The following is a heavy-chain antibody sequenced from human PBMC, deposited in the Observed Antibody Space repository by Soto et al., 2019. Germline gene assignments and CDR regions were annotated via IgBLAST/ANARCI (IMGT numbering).Heavy chain of an antibody. J-gene: IGHJ4*02. CDR1: GYTFTSYG. V-gene: IGHV1-18*01. CDR2: SSAYNGNT. CDR3: ASGWFGEFVYQFDY. D-gene: IGHD3-10*01. Sequence: QVQLVQSGAEVKKPGASVKVSCKPSGYTFTSYGITWVRQAPGQGLEWMGWSSAYNGNTNYAQKFQGRVTMTTDTSTSTAYVELRSLGSDDTAVYYCASGWFGEFVYQFDYWGQGTLVTVSS.